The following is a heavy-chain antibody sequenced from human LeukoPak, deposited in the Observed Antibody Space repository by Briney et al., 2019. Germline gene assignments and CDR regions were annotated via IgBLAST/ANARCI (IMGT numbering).Heavy chain of an antibody. CDR1: GGSFSGYY. J-gene: IGHJ4*02. D-gene: IGHD5-18*01. CDR3: ARGGDTAMNPFDY. CDR2: IYHSGST. V-gene: IGHV4-34*01. Sequence: SETLSLTCAVYGGSFSGYYWGWIRQPPGKGLEWIGSIYHSGSTYYNPSLKSRVTVSVDRSKNQFSLKLSSVTAADTAVYYCARGGDTAMNPFDYWGQGTLVTVSS.